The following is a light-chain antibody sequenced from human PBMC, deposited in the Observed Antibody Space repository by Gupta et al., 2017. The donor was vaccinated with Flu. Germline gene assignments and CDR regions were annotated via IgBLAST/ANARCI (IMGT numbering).Light chain of an antibody. CDR2: AVS. CDR1: QSISSY. V-gene: IGKV1-39*01. J-gene: IGKJ1*01. Sequence: DIQMTQSPSSLSASVGDRVTITCRASQSISSYLNWYQQKPGKAPKLLIYAVSRVQSGVPSKFSGSGSGTDFTLTISRRQPEDFATYYCQQRNSSTWTFGQGTXVEIK. CDR3: QQRNSSTWT.